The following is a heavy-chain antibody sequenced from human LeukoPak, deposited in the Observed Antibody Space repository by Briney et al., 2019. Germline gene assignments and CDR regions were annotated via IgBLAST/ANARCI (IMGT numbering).Heavy chain of an antibody. CDR2: ASGSGGST. Sequence: GGSLRLSCAASGFTFSSYAMRWVRQAPGRGLEWVSAASGSGGSTDYADSVKGRFTISRDNSKSTLYLQMNSPRAEDTAVYYCAKVGGYSYGPFDCWGQGTLVTVSS. V-gene: IGHV3-23*01. J-gene: IGHJ4*02. CDR1: GFTFSSYA. CDR3: AKVGGYSYGPFDC. D-gene: IGHD5-18*01.